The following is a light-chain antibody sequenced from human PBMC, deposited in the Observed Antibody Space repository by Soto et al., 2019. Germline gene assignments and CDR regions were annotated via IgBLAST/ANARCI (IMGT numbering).Light chain of an antibody. CDR2: KAF. J-gene: IGKJ1*01. CDR3: QQYNSYPWT. V-gene: IGKV1-5*03. Sequence: IQMTQSPSTLSASVGDRFTVTCRASQSISSWLAWYQQKPGKAPKLLIYKAFTLESGVPSRFSSSGSGTEFTLTISSLQPDDFATYHCQQYNSYPWTFGQGTKVDIK. CDR1: QSISSW.